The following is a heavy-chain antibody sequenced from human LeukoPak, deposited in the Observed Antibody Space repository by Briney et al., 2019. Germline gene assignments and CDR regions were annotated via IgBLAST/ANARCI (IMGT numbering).Heavy chain of an antibody. J-gene: IGHJ5*02. CDR2: IYHSGST. V-gene: IGHV4-30-2*01. CDR1: GGSISSGGYY. CDR3: ARGYPPLPWFAP. D-gene: IGHD2-15*01. Sequence: SETLSPTCTVSGGSISSGGYYWSWIRQPPGKGLEWIGYIYHSGSTYYNPSLKSRVTISVDRSKNQFSLKLSSVTAADTAVYYWARGYPPLPWFAPWGQGTLVTVSS.